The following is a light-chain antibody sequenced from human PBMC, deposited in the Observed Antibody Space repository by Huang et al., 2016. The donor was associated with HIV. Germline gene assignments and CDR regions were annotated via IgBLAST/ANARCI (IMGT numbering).Light chain of an antibody. J-gene: IGKJ1*01. V-gene: IGKV4-1*01. CDR3: LQYYSFPQT. CDR1: QSVLYSLNNKYY. Sequence: DIVMTQSPDSLAVSPGERATINCKSSQSVLYSLNNKYYLAWFQQKPGRPPKLLIYWATTRESGVPDRFSGSGSGTDFTLTINNLQAEDVAVYFCLQYYSFPQTFGHGTKVEIK. CDR2: WAT.